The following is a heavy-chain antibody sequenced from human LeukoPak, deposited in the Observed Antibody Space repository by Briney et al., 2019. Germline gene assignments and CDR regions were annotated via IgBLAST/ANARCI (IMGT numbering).Heavy chain of an antibody. CDR3: AELGITMIGGV. D-gene: IGHD3-10*02. CDR1: GFSFSTYS. J-gene: IGHJ6*04. V-gene: IGHV3-48*01. Sequence: LTGGSLRLSCAASGFSFSTYSMNWVRQAPGKGLEWVSYVSFSSTTIYYADSVKGRFTISRDNAKNSLYLQMDSLRAEDTAVYYCAELGITMIGGVWGKGTTVTISS. CDR2: VSFSSTTI.